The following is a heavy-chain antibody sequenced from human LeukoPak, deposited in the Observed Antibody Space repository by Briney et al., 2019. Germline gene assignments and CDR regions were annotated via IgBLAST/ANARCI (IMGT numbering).Heavy chain of an antibody. V-gene: IGHV3-23*01. CDR1: GVTFSSYC. D-gene: IGHD6-19*01. CDR3: ARLTGIAVAGTPFDF. J-gene: IGHJ4*02. CDR2: LSGSGGST. Sequence: PGGSLRLSCAVSGVTFSSYCMSWVRQAPGKGLEWIGALSGSGGSTYYADSVKGRLTISRDNSKNTMYMQMNSLRVEDTALYYCARLTGIAVAGTPFDFWGQGTLVTVSS.